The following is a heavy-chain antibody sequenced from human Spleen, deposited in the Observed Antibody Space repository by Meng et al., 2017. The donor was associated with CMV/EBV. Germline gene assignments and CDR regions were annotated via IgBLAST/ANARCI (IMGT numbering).Heavy chain of an antibody. CDR3: ARTYYYDSSSYRPFDY. D-gene: IGHD3-22*01. Sequence: SLKISCAASGFTFDDYAMHWVRQAPGKGLEWVSGISWNSGSIGYADSVKGRFTISRDNAKNSLYLQMNSLRADDTAVYYCARTYYYDSSSYRPFDYWGQGTLVTVSS. CDR1: GFTFDDYA. J-gene: IGHJ4*02. V-gene: IGHV3-9*01. CDR2: ISWNSGSI.